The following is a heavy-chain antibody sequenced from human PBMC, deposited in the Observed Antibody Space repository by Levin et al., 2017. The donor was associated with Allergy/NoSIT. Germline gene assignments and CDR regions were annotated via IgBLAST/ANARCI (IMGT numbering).Heavy chain of an antibody. V-gene: IGHV1-18*01. CDR2: ISAYNGNT. J-gene: IGHJ6*02. Sequence: GESLKISCKASGYTFTSYGISWVRQAPGQGLEWMGWISAYNGNTNYAQKLQGRVTMTTDTSTSTAYMELRSLRSDDTAVYYCARDLGDYDFQPLDGMDVWGQGTTVTVSS. CDR3: ARDLGDYDFQPLDGMDV. CDR1: GYTFTSYG. D-gene: IGHD3-3*01.